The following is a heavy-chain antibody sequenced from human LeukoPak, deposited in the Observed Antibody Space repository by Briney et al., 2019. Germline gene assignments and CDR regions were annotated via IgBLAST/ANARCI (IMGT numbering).Heavy chain of an antibody. Sequence: PGGSLRLSCADSAFTFRTYAMTWVRQAPGRGLEWGSVIGFGGTTYYPDSVKGRFTISRDNSKNTLYLQMNSLRAEDTAVYYCAKVQLRYWTSCYVMDVWGLGTTVTVSS. CDR3: AKVQLRYWTSCYVMDV. CDR2: IGFGGTT. CDR1: AFTFRTYA. D-gene: IGHD2-2*01. J-gene: IGHJ6*02. V-gene: IGHV3-23*01.